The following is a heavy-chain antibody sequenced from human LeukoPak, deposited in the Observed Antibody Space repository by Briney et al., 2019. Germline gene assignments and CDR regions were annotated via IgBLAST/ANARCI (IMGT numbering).Heavy chain of an antibody. CDR1: GFTFSTYW. Sequence: GGSLRLSCAASGFTFSTYWMHWVRQAPGEGLVWVSRIKSDGSDTSYADSVKGRFTISRDNAKNSLFLQMDSLRAEDTAVYYCAGGAGWLIDYWGQGTLVTVSS. D-gene: IGHD3-16*01. V-gene: IGHV3-74*01. CDR2: IKSDGSDT. CDR3: AGGAGWLIDY. J-gene: IGHJ4*02.